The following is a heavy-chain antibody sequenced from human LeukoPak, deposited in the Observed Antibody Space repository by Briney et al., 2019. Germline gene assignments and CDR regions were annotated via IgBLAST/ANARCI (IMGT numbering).Heavy chain of an antibody. D-gene: IGHD3-22*01. CDR2: ISSSSSYI. CDR3: ASISGGDDSSGYYLFDY. V-gene: IGHV3-21*05. CDR1: GFTFSTYA. J-gene: IGHJ4*02. Sequence: PGGSLRLSCSASGFTFSTYALNWVRQAPGKGLEWVSYISSSSSYIYYADSVKGRFTISRDNAKNSLYLQMNSLRAEDTAVYYCASISGGDDSSGYYLFDYWGQGTLVTVSS.